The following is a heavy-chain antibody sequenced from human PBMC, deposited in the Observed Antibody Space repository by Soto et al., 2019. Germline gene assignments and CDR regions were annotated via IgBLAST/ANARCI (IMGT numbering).Heavy chain of an antibody. Sequence: EVQLLESGGGLVQPGGSLRLSCAASGFTFSTYAMSWVRQAPGKGLEWVSGISGPGGTTYYADSVKGRFTISRDNSKNTLFLQMISLGSEDTAVYYCATPLTARQDAFDIWGQGTMVTVSS. D-gene: IGHD7-27*01. V-gene: IGHV3-23*01. CDR3: ATPLTARQDAFDI. J-gene: IGHJ3*02. CDR1: GFTFSTYA. CDR2: ISGPGGTT.